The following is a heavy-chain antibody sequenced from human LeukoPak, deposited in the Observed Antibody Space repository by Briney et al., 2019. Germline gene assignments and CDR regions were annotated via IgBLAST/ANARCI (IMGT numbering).Heavy chain of an antibody. CDR3: ARGSGIITGIDE. CDR2: IKDDGSHT. V-gene: IGHV3-74*01. CDR1: GFTFISHW. Sequence: GGSLRLSCAASGFTFISHWMHWVRQAPGKGLVWVSRIKDDGSHTNYADSVKGRFTISRDNAKNTLSLQMNSLRVEDTAVYYCARGSGIITGIDEWGQGTLVSVSS. J-gene: IGHJ4*02. D-gene: IGHD6-25*01.